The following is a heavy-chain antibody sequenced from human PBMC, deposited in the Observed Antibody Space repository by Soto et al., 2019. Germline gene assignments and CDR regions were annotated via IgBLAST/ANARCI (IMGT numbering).Heavy chain of an antibody. CDR2: INHSGST. CDR1: GGSFSGYY. D-gene: IGHD3-22*01. V-gene: IGHV4-34*01. Sequence: PSETLSLTCAVYGGSFSGYYWSWIRQPPGKGLEWIGEINHSGSTNYNPSLKSRVTISVDTSKNQFSLKLSSVSAEDTAVYYCARRRPGCISGRYYYYSTGYSYWCQGTLVTV. J-gene: IGHJ4*02. CDR3: ARRRPGCISGRYYYYSTGYSY.